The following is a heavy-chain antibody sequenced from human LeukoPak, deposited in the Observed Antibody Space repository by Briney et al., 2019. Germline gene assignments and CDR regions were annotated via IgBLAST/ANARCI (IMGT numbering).Heavy chain of an antibody. J-gene: IGHJ3*02. V-gene: IGHV3-7*03. CDR3: ARVGSGSYFLDGFDI. CDR2: IKEDGSER. D-gene: IGHD1-26*01. Sequence: GGSLRLSCEGSAFIFSGHWMNWVRQTPGKGLEWVASIKEDGSERQYVDSVKGRFSISRDNTKGSLFLQLNSLRAEDTAVYYCARVGSGSYFLDGFDIWGQGTMVTVSS. CDR1: AFIFSGHW.